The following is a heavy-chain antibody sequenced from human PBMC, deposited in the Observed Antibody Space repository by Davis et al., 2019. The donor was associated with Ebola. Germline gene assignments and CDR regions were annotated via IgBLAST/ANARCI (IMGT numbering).Heavy chain of an antibody. Sequence: SETLSLTCTLSGDSISSGSYSWSWLRQPPGKGLQWIGYISQSGKTYYNPSPQSRVTISVDRSKNQFFLRLSSVTAADTAMYYCVKDDVTAGRFNYWGQGSLVTVSS. D-gene: IGHD1-20*01. CDR2: ISQSGKT. CDR1: GDSISSGSYS. CDR3: VKDDVTAGRFNY. V-gene: IGHV4-30-2*01. J-gene: IGHJ4*02.